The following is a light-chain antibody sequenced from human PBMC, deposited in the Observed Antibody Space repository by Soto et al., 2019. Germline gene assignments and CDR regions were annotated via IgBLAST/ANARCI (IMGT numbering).Light chain of an antibody. CDR2: EAY. J-gene: IGLJ6*01. CDR3: CSNAVVSNDV. Sequence: QPVLTQPGSVSGSPGQSITISCTGTSTDVGSHKLVSWYQQYPGNAPKLIIFEAYKRPSGVSNRFSGSKSGSTASLTISGLQAEDEADYYCCSNAVVSNDVYGNGNKVTVL. CDR1: STDVGSHKL. V-gene: IGLV2-23*01.